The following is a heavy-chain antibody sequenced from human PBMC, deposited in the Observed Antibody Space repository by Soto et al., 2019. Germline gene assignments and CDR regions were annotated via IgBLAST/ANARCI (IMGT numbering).Heavy chain of an antibody. CDR3: AKVAYYIYDFWDAAASHYYYYMDV. V-gene: IGHV3-23*01. CDR2: LSGSGRNT. CDR1: GFTFQTYA. J-gene: IGHJ6*03. D-gene: IGHD3-3*01. Sequence: EGQLLESGGGLVQPGGSLRLSCISSGFTFQTYAMTWVRQAPGKGLEWISGLSGSGRNTYYADSVKGRFTISRDNSRDTVYLQMKSLRAEDTVVYFCAKVAYYIYDFWDAAASHYYYYMDVWGRWTTVSVSS.